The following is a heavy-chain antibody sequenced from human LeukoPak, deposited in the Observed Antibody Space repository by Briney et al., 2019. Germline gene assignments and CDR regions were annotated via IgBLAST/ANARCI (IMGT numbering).Heavy chain of an antibody. CDR2: ISGSGGST. J-gene: IGHJ4*02. CDR3: AKAGTSSIVARPPGVSDY. D-gene: IGHD6-6*01. CDR1: GFTFTSYG. Sequence: GGSLRLSCAASGFTFTSYGMHWVRQAPGKGLEWVSAISGSGGSTYYADSVKGRFTISRDNSKNTLYLQMNSLRAEDTAVYYCAKAGTSSIVARPPGVSDYWGQGTLVTVSS. V-gene: IGHV3-23*01.